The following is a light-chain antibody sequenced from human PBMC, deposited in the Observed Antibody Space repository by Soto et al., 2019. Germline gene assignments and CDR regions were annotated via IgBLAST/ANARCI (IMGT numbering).Light chain of an antibody. Sequence: QSALTQPASVSGSPGQSITISCTGTIGDVGGYNYVSWYQQHPGRAPKLMIYDVSNRPSGISTRFSGSKSGNTASLTISGLQTEDEADYYCSSYTSSRTLAAFGGGTKVTVL. CDR1: IGDVGGYNY. J-gene: IGLJ2*01. CDR3: SSYTSSRTLAA. V-gene: IGLV2-14*01. CDR2: DVS.